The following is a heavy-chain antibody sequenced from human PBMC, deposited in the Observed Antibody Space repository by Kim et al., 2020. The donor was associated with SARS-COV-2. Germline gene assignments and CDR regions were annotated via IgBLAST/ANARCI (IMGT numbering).Heavy chain of an antibody. CDR2: IIPIFGTA. Sequence: SVKVSCKASGGTFSSYAISWVRQAPGQGLEWMGGIIPIFGTANYAQKFQGRVTITADESTSTAYMELSSLRSEDTAVYYCARGRVLYFDLLLYRGYYGMAVSGQGSTVTVAS. J-gene: IGHJ6*02. CDR1: GGTFSSYA. D-gene: IGHD3-9*01. V-gene: IGHV1-69*13. CDR3: ARGRVLYFDLLLYRGYYGMAV.